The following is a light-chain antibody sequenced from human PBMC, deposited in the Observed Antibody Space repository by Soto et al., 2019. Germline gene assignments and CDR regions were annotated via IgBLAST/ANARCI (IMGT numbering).Light chain of an antibody. CDR1: QSVGSNY. CDR3: HQYGSSPPNT. Sequence: EIVLTQSPGTLSLSPGERATLSCRASQSVGSNYLAWYQQKPGQAPRLLIYGASSRATGIPDRFSGSGSGTHFTLTISRLEPEDFALYYCHQYGSSPPNTFGGGTKVEIK. V-gene: IGKV3-20*01. CDR2: GAS. J-gene: IGKJ4*01.